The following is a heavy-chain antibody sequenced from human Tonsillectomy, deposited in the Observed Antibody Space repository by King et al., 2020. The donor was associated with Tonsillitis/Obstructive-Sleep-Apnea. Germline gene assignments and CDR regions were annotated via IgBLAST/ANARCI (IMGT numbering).Heavy chain of an antibody. CDR3: AKYVEGSLLPASQGYFDY. D-gene: IGHD1-26*01. V-gene: IGHV3-9*01. J-gene: IGHJ4*02. CDR2: ISWNSGNI. Sequence: VQLVESGGGLVQPGRSLRLSCAASGFTFDDYAMHWVRQAPGKGLEWVSGISWNSGNIGYADSVKGRFTISRDNAKNSLYLQMNSLRAEDTALYHCAKYVEGSLLPASQGYFDYWGQGALVTVSS. CDR1: GFTFDDYA.